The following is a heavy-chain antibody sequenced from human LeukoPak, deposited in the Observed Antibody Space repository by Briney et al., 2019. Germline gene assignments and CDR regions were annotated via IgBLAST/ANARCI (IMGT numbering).Heavy chain of an antibody. CDR3: VRDVDYAFDY. Sequence: GGSLRLSCVASDFTFDFYWMTWVRQAPGKGLEWLANILPNGSQKYYVDSVKGRFTISRDNPKNSLYLQINNLRAEDTAVYFCVRDVDYAFDYWGQGVLVIVSS. CDR1: DFTFDFYW. D-gene: IGHD4-17*01. J-gene: IGHJ4*02. V-gene: IGHV3-7*01. CDR2: ILPNGSQK.